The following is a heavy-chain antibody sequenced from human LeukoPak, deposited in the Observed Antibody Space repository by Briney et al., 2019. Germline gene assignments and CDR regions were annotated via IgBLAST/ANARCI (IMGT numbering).Heavy chain of an antibody. CDR3: ARLRGNYFPDY. D-gene: IGHD4-11*01. CDR2: VHYSGSA. J-gene: IGHJ4*02. Sequence: SETLSLTCTVSGGAMSGYYWTWIRQSPGRRLEWIAYVHYSGSANYNPSLKSRVTISADTSKNQFSLRLNSVTAADTAVYYCARLRGNYFPDYWGQGTLVTVSS. V-gene: IGHV4-59*01. CDR1: GGAMSGYY.